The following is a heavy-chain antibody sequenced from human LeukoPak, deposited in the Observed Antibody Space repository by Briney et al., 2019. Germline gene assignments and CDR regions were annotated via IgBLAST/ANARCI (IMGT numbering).Heavy chain of an antibody. CDR2: ISGSGGST. D-gene: IGHD6-6*01. Sequence: GGSLRLSCAASGFTFSIYAMSWVRQAPGKGPEWVSAISGSGGSTYYPDSVRGRFTISRDNPKNTLYLQISSLRAEDTALYYCAKDKGDYTSSSSSYNWFDSWGQGTLVTVSS. J-gene: IGHJ5*01. V-gene: IGHV3-23*01. CDR1: GFTFSIYA. CDR3: AKDKGDYTSSSSSYNWFDS.